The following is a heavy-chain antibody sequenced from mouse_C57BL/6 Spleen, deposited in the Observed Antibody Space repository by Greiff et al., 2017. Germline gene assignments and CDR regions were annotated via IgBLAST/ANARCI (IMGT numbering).Heavy chain of an antibody. CDR3: ARYRTAQADMDD. J-gene: IGHJ4*01. Sequence: EVKLVESGGGLVQPGGSLSLSCAASGFTFTDYYMSWVRQPPGKALEWLGFIRNKANGYTTEYSASVKGRFTISRDKSQSILYLQMNALRAEDSATYYCARYRTAQADMDDWGQGTSVTVSS. V-gene: IGHV7-3*01. CDR2: IRNKANGYTT. CDR1: GFTFTDYY. D-gene: IGHD3-2*02.